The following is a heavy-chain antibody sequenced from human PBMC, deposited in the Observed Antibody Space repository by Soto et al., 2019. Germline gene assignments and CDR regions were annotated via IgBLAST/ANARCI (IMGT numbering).Heavy chain of an antibody. D-gene: IGHD3-16*02. CDR1: GFTFDDFA. CDR2: MSWNRGSI. V-gene: IGHV3-9*01. Sequence: GGSLRLSCVAPGFTFDDFAMHWVRQAPGKGLEWVSGMSWNRGSIVYADSVKGRFTISRDNAKNSLYLQMNSLRPEDTALYYCAKDISLGELSAPDHWGQGTLVTVS. CDR3: AKDISLGELSAPDH. J-gene: IGHJ4*02.